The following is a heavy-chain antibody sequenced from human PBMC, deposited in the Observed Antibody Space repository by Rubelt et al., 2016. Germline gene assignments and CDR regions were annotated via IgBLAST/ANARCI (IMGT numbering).Heavy chain of an antibody. CDR3: ARVGYGGECDY. V-gene: IGHV3-48*04. Sequence: LEWVSYISSSSSTIYYADSVKGRFTISRDNAKNSLYLQMNSLRAEDTAVYYCARVGYGGECDYWGQGTLVTVSS. CDR2: ISSSSSTI. J-gene: IGHJ4*02. D-gene: IGHD4-23*01.